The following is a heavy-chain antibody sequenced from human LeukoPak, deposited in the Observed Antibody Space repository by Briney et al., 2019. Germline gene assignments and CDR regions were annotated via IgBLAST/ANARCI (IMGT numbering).Heavy chain of an antibody. CDR3: ARGGYDILTGYFWFDP. CDR1: GGSISSYY. J-gene: IGHJ5*02. D-gene: IGHD3-9*01. V-gene: IGHV4-59*01. Sequence: SEALSLTCTVSGGSISSYYWSWIRQPPGKGLEWIGYIYYSGSTNYNPSLKSRVTISVDTSKNQFSLKLSSVTAADTAVYYCARGGYDILTGYFWFDPWGQGTLVTVSS. CDR2: IYYSGST.